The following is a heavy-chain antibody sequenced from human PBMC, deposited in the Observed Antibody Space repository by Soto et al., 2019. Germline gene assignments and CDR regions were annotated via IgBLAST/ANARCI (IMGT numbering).Heavy chain of an antibody. Sequence: ASVKVSCKAPGYTFTSYAMHWVRQAPGQRLEWMGWINAGNGNTKYSQKFQGRVTITRDTSASTAYMELSSLRSEDTAVYYCARDYYYGSGSYYPYGMDVWGQGTTVTV. CDR3: ARDYYYGSGSYYPYGMDV. J-gene: IGHJ6*02. D-gene: IGHD3-10*01. V-gene: IGHV1-3*01. CDR2: INAGNGNT. CDR1: GYTFTSYA.